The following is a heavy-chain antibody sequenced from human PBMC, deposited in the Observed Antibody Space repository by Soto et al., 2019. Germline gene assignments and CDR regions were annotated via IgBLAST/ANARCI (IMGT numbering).Heavy chain of an antibody. V-gene: IGHV4-31*03. D-gene: IGHD3-10*01. J-gene: IGHJ4*02. CDR3: ARTDYGSGLPDY. Sequence: SETLSLTCNVSGDSINSDLYYWSWIRQHPGKHLEWIGYIYYSGSTYYNPSLKSRITISVDTSKHHFSLKMTSVTAADTAIYYCARTDYGSGLPDYWGQGTLVTVSS. CDR2: IYYSGST. CDR1: GDSINSDLYY.